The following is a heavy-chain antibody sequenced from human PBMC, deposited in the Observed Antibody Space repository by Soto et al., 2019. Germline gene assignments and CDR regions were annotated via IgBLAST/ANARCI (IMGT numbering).Heavy chain of an antibody. Sequence: SVKVSCKASGATFSSYAISWVRQAPGQGLEWMGGIIPIFGTANYAQKFQGRVTITADESTSTAYMELSSLRTEDTAVYYCARAIHDCSSTSCYMTRYYYYGMDVWGQGTTVTVSS. CDR3: ARAIHDCSSTSCYMTRYYYYGMDV. CDR2: IIPIFGTA. CDR1: GATFSSYA. J-gene: IGHJ6*02. V-gene: IGHV1-69*13. D-gene: IGHD2-2*01.